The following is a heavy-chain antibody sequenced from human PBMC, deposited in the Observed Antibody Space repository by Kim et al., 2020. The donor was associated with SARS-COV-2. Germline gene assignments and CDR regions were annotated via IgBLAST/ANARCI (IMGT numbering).Heavy chain of an antibody. D-gene: IGHD4-17*01. V-gene: IGHV3-23*01. CDR3: ARQDYGDKR. CDR2: IRNSGGST. J-gene: IGHJ4*02. CDR1: GFTFSSYV. Sequence: GGSLRLSCSASGFTFSSYVMGWVRQAPGKGLEWVSAIRNSGGSTYYADSVKGRFTISRDNSKNMLYLQMNSLSAEDTAVYYCARQDYGDKRWGQGTLVTVSS.